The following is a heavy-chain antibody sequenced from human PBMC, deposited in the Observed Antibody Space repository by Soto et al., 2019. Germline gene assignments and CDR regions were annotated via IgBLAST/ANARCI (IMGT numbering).Heavy chain of an antibody. CDR2: INHSGST. Sequence: QVQLQQWGAGLLKPSETLSLTCAVYGGSFSGYYWSWIRQPPGKGLEWIGEINHSGSTNYNPSLKSRVTISVDTSKNQFSLKLSSVTAADTAVYYCARGGYCSGGSCYPGNNWFDPWGQGTLVTVSS. V-gene: IGHV4-34*01. CDR3: ARGGYCSGGSCYPGNNWFDP. CDR1: GGSFSGYY. D-gene: IGHD2-15*01. J-gene: IGHJ5*02.